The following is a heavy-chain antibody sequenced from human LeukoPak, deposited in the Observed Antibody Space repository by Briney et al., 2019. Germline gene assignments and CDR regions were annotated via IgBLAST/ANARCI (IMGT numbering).Heavy chain of an antibody. CDR1: GGTFSSYA. V-gene: IGHV1-69*05. Sequence: ASVKVSCKASGGTFSSYAISWVRQAPGQGLEWMGGIIPIFGTANYAQKFQGRVTITTDESTSTAYMELSSLRAEDTAVYYCARVYSSSWYFGYLYIDVWGNGTTVTVSS. J-gene: IGHJ6*03. D-gene: IGHD6-13*01. CDR3: ARVYSSSWYFGYLYIDV. CDR2: IIPIFGTA.